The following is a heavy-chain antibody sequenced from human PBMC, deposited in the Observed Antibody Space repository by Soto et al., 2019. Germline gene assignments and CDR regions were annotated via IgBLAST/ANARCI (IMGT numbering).Heavy chain of an antibody. V-gene: IGHV3-21*01. D-gene: IGHD5-18*01. Sequence: EVQLVESGGGLVQPGGSLRLSWAASGFTFSSHSMNWVRQAPGKGLEWVSSISSSSSNIYYADSVKGRFTISRDNAKNSLYLQMNSLRAEDTAVYYCARESETAMVGDYWGQGTLVIVSS. CDR2: ISSSSSNI. CDR3: ARESETAMVGDY. J-gene: IGHJ4*02. CDR1: GFTFSSHS.